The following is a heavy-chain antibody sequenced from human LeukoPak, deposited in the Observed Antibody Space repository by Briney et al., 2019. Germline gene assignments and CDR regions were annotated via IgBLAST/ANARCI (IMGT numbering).Heavy chain of an antibody. V-gene: IGHV1-2*02. CDR1: GYTFTGYY. Sequence: ASVKISCKASGYTFTGYYMHWVRQAPGQGLEWMGWINPNSGGTNYAQKFQGRVTMTRDTSISTAYMELSRLRSDDTAVYYCARDEFRAARFGGDAFDTWGQGTMVTVSS. D-gene: IGHD6-6*01. CDR3: ARDEFRAARFGGDAFDT. J-gene: IGHJ3*02. CDR2: INPNSGGT.